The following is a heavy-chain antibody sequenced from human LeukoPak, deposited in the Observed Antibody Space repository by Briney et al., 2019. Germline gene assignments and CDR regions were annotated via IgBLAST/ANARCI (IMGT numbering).Heavy chain of an antibody. V-gene: IGHV3-21*01. D-gene: IGHD7-27*01. CDR1: GFTFSSYS. J-gene: IGHJ4*02. Sequence: PGGSLRLSCAASGFTFSSYSMNWARQAPGKGLEWVSSISSSSSYIYYADSVKGRFTISRDNAKNSLYLQMNSLRAEDTAVYYCARDGGSLTGDADYWGQGTLVTVSS. CDR2: ISSSSSYI. CDR3: ARDGGSLTGDADY.